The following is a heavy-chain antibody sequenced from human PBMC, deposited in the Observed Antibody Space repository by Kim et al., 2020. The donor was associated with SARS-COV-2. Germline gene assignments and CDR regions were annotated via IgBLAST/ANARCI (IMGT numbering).Heavy chain of an antibody. Sequence: SETLSLTCTVSGGSISSSSYYWGWIRQPPGKGLEWIGSIYYSGSTYYNPSLKSRVTISVDTSKNQFSLKLSSVTAADTAVYYCARLRRSGYYYPFDYWGQGTLVTVSS. V-gene: IGHV4-39*01. D-gene: IGHD3-22*01. CDR2: IYYSGST. J-gene: IGHJ4*02. CDR1: GGSISSSSYY. CDR3: ARLRRSGYYYPFDY.